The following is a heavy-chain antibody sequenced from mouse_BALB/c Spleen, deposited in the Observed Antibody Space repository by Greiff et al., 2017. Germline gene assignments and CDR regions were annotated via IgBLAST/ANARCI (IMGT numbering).Heavy chain of an antibody. CDR1: GYSFTSYY. V-gene: IGHV1-28*01. J-gene: IGHJ3*01. CDR2: IDPFNGGT. D-gene: IGHD2-2*01. Sequence: EVQLQQSGPELMKPGASVKISCKASGYSFTSYYMHWVKQSHGKSLEWIGYIDPFNGGTSYNQKFKGKATLTVDKSSSTAYMHLSSLTSEDSAVYYCARYGYDEGSYWGQGTLVTVSA. CDR3: ARYGYDEGSY.